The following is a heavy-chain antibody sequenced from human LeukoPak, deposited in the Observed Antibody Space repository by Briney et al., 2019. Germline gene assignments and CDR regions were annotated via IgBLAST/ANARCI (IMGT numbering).Heavy chain of an antibody. V-gene: IGHV3-23*01. D-gene: IGHD6-19*01. CDR3: AKEPASSGWFDP. Sequence: GGSLRLSCAASGFTFSTNAMSWVRQAPGKGLEWVSGITGSDIRTYNADSAKGRFTITRDNSKNTLYLQMNSLRAEDTAVYYCAKEPASSGWFDPWGQGTLLTVSS. CDR1: GFTFSTNA. CDR2: ITGSDIRT. J-gene: IGHJ5*02.